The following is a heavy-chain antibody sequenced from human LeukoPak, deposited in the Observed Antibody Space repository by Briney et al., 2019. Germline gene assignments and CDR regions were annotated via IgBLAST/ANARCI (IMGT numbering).Heavy chain of an antibody. J-gene: IGHJ4*02. Sequence: GGSLRLSCAASGFTFSSYGIHWVRQAPGKGLEGWTYIRYDGSNKYYADSVKGRFTISRYNSKNTLYLQMNSLRTEDTAVYYYGKTGSFDDSSGYDYWGQGTLVTVSS. D-gene: IGHD3-22*01. CDR1: GFTFSSYG. CDR3: GKTGSFDDSSGYDY. CDR2: IRYDGSNK. V-gene: IGHV3-30*02.